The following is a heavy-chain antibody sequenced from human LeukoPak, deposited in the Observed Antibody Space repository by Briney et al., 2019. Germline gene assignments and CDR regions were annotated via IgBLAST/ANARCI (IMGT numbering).Heavy chain of an antibody. CDR2: ISPYNGNT. D-gene: IGHD3-10*01. V-gene: IGHV1-18*01. CDR3: ARDKTQIWFGEGLWYFDY. CDR1: GYTFTTYG. J-gene: IGHJ4*02. Sequence: GASVKVSCKASGYTFTTYGISWVRQAPGQGLEWMGWISPYNGNTKYAQKLQGRVIMTTDTSTSTAYMELRSLRSDDTAVYYCARDKTQIWFGEGLWYFDYWGQGTLVTVSS.